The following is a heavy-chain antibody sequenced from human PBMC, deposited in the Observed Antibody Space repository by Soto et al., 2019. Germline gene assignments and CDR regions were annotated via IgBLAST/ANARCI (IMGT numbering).Heavy chain of an antibody. J-gene: IGHJ4*02. CDR1: GGTFSSYD. V-gene: IGHV1-8*02. Sequence: ASVKVSCKASGGTFSSYDINWVRQAPGQGLEWMGWINPDSGHAAYAQKFQGRVTLTTSTSTSTVYIEMRSLGSEDTAVYYCARRPHCSGGICYYGLDNWGQGTLVTVSS. CDR2: INPDSGHA. CDR3: ARRPHCSGGICYYGLDN. D-gene: IGHD2-15*01.